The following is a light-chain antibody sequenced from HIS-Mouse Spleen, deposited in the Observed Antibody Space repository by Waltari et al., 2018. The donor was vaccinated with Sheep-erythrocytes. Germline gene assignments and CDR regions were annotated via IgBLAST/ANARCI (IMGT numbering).Light chain of an antibody. CDR3: GTWDSSLSAGRV. CDR2: DNN. V-gene: IGLV1-51*01. J-gene: IGLJ3*02. CDR1: SSNIGNNY. Sequence: QSVLTQPPSVSAAPGQKVTISCSGSSSNIGNNYVSWYQQLPGTAPKLLIYDNNTRPSGIPYRFSGSQAGTAATRGITGLQTGDEADYYCGTWDSSLSAGRVFGGGTKLTVL.